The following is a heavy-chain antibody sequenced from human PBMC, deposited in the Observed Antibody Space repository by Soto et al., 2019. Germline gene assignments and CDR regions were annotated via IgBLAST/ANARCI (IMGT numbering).Heavy chain of an antibody. J-gene: IGHJ3*02. D-gene: IGHD3-3*01. V-gene: IGHV1-46*01. CDR2: INPSGGST. Sequence: ASVKVSCKPSGYTFTSYYMHWVRQAPGQGLEWMGIINPSGGSTSYAQKFQGRVTMTRDTSTSTVYMELSSLRSEDTAAYYCASRGGDFWSGYSNDAFDIWG. CDR3: ASRGGDFWSGYSNDAFDI. CDR1: GYTFTSYY.